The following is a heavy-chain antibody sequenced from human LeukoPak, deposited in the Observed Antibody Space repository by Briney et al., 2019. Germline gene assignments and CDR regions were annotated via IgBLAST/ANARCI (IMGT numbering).Heavy chain of an antibody. CDR2: ISSNGVST. Sequence: GGSLRLSCAASGFTFSSYPMHWVRQAPGKGLEYVSGISSNGVSTYYGNSVKGRFTISRDNSKNTLYLQMGSLRGEDMAVYYCASGLLRFMEWFPHYYMDVWGKGTMATVSS. V-gene: IGHV3-64*01. J-gene: IGHJ6*03. D-gene: IGHD3-3*01. CDR3: ASGLLRFMEWFPHYYMDV. CDR1: GFTFSSYP.